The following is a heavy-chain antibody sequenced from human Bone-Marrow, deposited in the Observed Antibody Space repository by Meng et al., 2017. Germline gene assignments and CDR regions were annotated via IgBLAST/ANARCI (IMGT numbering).Heavy chain of an antibody. CDR2: LNPNGGGT. V-gene: IGHV1-2*02. D-gene: IGHD2-15*01. CDR3: AREGGPDKWFDP. CDR1: GYTSTGYW. Sequence: HVQVVEDGAEVKNPGAKVKVSCKLSGYTSTGYWLDCVRQAPGQGLEWMRWLNPNGGGTYYDKQFQGRVTMTRDTSINTAYLELSRLTSADTAVYYCAREGGPDKWFDPWGQGTLVTVSS. J-gene: IGHJ5*02.